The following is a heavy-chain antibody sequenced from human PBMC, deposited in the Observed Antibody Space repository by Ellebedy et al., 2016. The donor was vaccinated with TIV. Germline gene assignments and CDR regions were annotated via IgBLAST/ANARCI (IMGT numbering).Heavy chain of an antibody. J-gene: IGHJ3*02. CDR3: ARPAPSYYDSSGYAFDI. D-gene: IGHD3-22*01. Sequence: GGSLRLSCKGSGYSFTSYWIGWVRQMPGKGLEWMGIIYPGDSYTNYSPSFQGHVTISADKSISTAYLQWSSLKASDTAMYYCARPAPSYYDSSGYAFDIWGQGTMVTVSS. V-gene: IGHV5-51*01. CDR2: IYPGDSYT. CDR1: GYSFTSYW.